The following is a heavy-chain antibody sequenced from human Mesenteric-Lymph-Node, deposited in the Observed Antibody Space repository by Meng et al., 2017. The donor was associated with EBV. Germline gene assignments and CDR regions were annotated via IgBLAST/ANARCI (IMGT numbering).Heavy chain of an antibody. V-gene: IGHV3-21*01. CDR3: ARAGGYDSSGYYRGSIYFDY. Sequence: EVQLVESGGGLVQPGGSLRLYCAASGFTLSSYSMNWVRQAPGKGLEWVSSISSSSSYIYYADSVKGRFTISRDNAKNSLYLQMNSLRAEDTAVYYCARAGGYDSSGYYRGSIYFDYWGQGTLVTVSS. D-gene: IGHD3-22*01. CDR2: ISSSSSYI. CDR1: GFTLSSYS. J-gene: IGHJ4*02.